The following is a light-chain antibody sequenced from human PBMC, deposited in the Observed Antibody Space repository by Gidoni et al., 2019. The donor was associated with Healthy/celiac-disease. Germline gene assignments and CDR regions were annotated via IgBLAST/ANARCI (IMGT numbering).Light chain of an antibody. CDR1: QSVLYSSNNKNH. CDR2: WAS. J-gene: IGKJ2*01. Sequence: DIVMTQSPDSLAVSLGERATINCKSSQSVLYSSNNKNHLAWYQQKPGQPPKLLIYWASTRESGVPDRFSGRGSGTDFTLTISSLQAEDVAVYYCQQYYNTPTFXQXTKLEIK. CDR3: QQYYNTPT. V-gene: IGKV4-1*01.